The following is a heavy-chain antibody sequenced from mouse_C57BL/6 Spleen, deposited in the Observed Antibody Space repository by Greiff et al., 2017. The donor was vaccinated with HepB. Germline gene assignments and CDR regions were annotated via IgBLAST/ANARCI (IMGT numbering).Heavy chain of an antibody. Sequence: QVQLQQPGAELVRPGTSVKLSCKASGYTFTSYWMHWVKQRPGQGLEWIGVIDPSDSYTNYNQKFKGKATLTVDTSSSTAYMQLRSLTSEDSAVYYCARSQRYWYFDVWGTGTTVTVSS. CDR2: IDPSDSYT. CDR1: GYTFTSYW. J-gene: IGHJ1*03. D-gene: IGHD3-1*01. V-gene: IGHV1-59*01. CDR3: ARSQRYWYFDV.